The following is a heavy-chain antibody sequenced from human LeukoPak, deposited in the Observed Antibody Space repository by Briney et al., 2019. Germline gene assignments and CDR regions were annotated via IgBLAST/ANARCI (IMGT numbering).Heavy chain of an antibody. CDR1: GFTFSLYT. D-gene: IGHD2-21*02. Sequence: GMSLRLSCAASGFTFSLYTMHWVRQAPGKGLEWVAVISYDGSDKYYAYSVKGRFTIYRDNSKNTLFLQMNSLRAEDMAVYFCARDVGGGDTFDYWGQGTLVTVSS. V-gene: IGHV3-30*04. J-gene: IGHJ4*02. CDR3: ARDVGGGDTFDY. CDR2: ISYDGSDK.